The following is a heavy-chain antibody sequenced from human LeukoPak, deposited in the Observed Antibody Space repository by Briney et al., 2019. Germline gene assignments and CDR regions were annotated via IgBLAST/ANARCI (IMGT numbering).Heavy chain of an antibody. CDR3: ARQPRYATGWFSDY. V-gene: IGHV5-51*01. J-gene: IGHJ4*02. D-gene: IGHD2-2*01. Sequence: GESLKISCKASGYSFTNYWIAWVRQMPGKGLEWMGMFYPGDSDTRYSPSFQGQVTISADKSINTAYLQWASLKASDTAMYHCARQPRYATGWFSDYWGQGTLVTVSS. CDR1: GYSFTNYW. CDR2: FYPGDSDT.